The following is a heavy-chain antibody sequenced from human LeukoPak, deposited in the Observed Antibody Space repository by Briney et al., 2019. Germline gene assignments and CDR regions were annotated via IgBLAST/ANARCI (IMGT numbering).Heavy chain of an antibody. D-gene: IGHD6-19*01. Sequence: PGGSLRLSCAASGFTFSSYAMSWVRQAPGKGLEWVSAISGSGGSTYYADSVKGRFTISRDNSKNTLYLQMNSLRAEDTAVYYCAKGLQRWLVRWVDYWGQGTLVTVSS. CDR2: ISGSGGST. CDR3: AKGLQRWLVRWVDY. J-gene: IGHJ4*02. CDR1: GFTFSSYA. V-gene: IGHV3-23*01.